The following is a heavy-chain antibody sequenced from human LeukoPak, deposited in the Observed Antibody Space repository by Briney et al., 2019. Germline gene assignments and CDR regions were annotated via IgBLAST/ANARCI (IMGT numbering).Heavy chain of an antibody. J-gene: IGHJ4*02. V-gene: IGHV3-23*01. CDR2: ISGSGGST. Sequence: PGGSLRLSCAASGFTFSSYAMSWVRQAPGKGLEWVSAISGSGGSTYYADSVKGRFTISRDNSKNTLYLQMNSLRAEDTAVYYCAKPARDYGDYPVHYFDYWGQGTLVTVSS. CDR1: GFTFSSYA. D-gene: IGHD4-17*01. CDR3: AKPARDYGDYPVHYFDY.